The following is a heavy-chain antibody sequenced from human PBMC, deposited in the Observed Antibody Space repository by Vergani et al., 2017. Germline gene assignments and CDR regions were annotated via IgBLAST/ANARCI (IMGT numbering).Heavy chain of an antibody. J-gene: IGHJ4*02. CDR2: ISSSSSYI. Sequence: EVQLVESGGGLVKPGGSLRLSCAASGFTFSSYSMNWVRQAPGKGLEWVSSISSSSSYIYYADSVKGRFTISRDNAKNSLYLQMNSLRAEDTAVYYCAREGRYNWNIRPVDYWGQGTLVTVSS. CDR1: GFTFSSYS. CDR3: AREGRYNWNIRPVDY. D-gene: IGHD1/OR15-1a*01. V-gene: IGHV3-21*01.